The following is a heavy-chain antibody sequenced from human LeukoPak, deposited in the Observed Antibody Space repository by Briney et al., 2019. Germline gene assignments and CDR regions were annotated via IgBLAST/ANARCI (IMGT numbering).Heavy chain of an antibody. D-gene: IGHD1-26*01. CDR2: VRGSDAGT. J-gene: IGHJ4*02. Sequence: GGSLRLPCAASGFTFSSYAMNWVRQAPGKGLEWVSAVRGSDAGTSYADSVKGRFTISRDNSKNTLYLQMNSLRAEDTAAYYCAKNRGGSYYSGSDYWGQGTLVTVSS. V-gene: IGHV3-23*01. CDR1: GFTFSSYA. CDR3: AKNRGGSYYSGSDY.